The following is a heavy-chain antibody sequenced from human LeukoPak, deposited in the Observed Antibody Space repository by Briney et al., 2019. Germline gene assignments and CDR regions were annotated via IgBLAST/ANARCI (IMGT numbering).Heavy chain of an antibody. J-gene: IGHJ4*02. D-gene: IGHD2-21*02. Sequence: GALRLSCAASGFTFDRFTIHWVRQTPGKGLEWVSLINRRGHTFYADSVKGRFTISRDNSRNSVFLQMNSLRPEDTALYHCAKEVDCPSDCLFFHSWGQGTLVTVSS. CDR1: GFTFDRFT. CDR3: AKEVDCPSDCLFFHS. V-gene: IGHV3-43*01. CDR2: INRRGHT.